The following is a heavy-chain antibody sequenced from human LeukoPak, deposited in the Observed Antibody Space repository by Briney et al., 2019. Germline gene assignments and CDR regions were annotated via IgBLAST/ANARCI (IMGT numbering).Heavy chain of an antibody. CDR2: IYPGDSDT. J-gene: IGHJ5*02. V-gene: IGHV5-51*01. Sequence: GESRKISCKGSGYNFTIYWIGWVRQMPGKGLEWMGIIYPGDSDTRYSPSFQGQVTISADKSISTAYLQWSSLKASDTAMYYCAIFDFLFGEIDNWFDPWGQGTLVTVSS. D-gene: IGHD3-16*01. CDR1: GYNFTIYW. CDR3: AIFDFLFGEIDNWFDP.